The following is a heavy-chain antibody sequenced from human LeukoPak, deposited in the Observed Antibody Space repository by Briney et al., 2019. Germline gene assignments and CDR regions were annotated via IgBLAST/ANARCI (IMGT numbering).Heavy chain of an antibody. J-gene: IGHJ4*02. Sequence: GGSLRLSCAASGFTFSSHAMTWVRRAPGRGLEWVAAIRGDGATMFYADSVKGRVTVSRDNSKNTLYLQMNSLRVDDTAIYYCARDQFRDYFRGADYWGQGTLVTVSS. CDR2: IRGDGATM. CDR1: GFTFSSHA. CDR3: ARDQFRDYFRGADY. V-gene: IGHV3-23*01. D-gene: IGHD3-16*01.